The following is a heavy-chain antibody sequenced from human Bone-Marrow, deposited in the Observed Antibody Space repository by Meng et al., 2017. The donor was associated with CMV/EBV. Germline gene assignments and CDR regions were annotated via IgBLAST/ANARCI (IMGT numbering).Heavy chain of an antibody. Sequence: ASVKVSCKASGYTFTSYGISWVRQAPGQGLEWMGWISAYNGNTNYAQKLQGRVTMTTDTSTSTAYMELRSLRSDDTAVYYCARDLSFRDDILTGFVMSDPWGQGTLVTVSS. D-gene: IGHD3-9*01. CDR3: ARDLSFRDDILTGFVMSDP. J-gene: IGHJ5*02. CDR1: GYTFTSYG. V-gene: IGHV1-18*01. CDR2: ISAYNGNT.